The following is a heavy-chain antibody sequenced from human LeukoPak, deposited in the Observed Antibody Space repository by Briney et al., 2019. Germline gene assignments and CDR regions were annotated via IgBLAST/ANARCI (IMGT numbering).Heavy chain of an antibody. CDR1: GYSISSGYY. J-gene: IGHJ3*02. D-gene: IGHD2-2*01. CDR3: AGSVPAAVPGAFDI. CDR2: IYHSGST. V-gene: IGHV4-38-2*02. Sequence: SETLSLTCTVSGYSISSGYYWGWIRQPPGKGLEWIGSIYHSGSTYYNPSLKSRVTISVDTSKNQFSLKLSSVTAADTAVYYCAGSVPAAVPGAFDIWGQGTMVTVSS.